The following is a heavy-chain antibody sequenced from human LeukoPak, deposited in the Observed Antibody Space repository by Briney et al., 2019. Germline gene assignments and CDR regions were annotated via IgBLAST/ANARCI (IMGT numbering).Heavy chain of an antibody. Sequence: GRSLRLSCAAPGFTFSAYFMHWVRQAPGKGLEWVADIASDGTHTFYAESVKGRFTISRDNSKNTLYLQMNSLRAEDTAVYFCARERQDTVLHSGAFDIWGQGTMVTVSS. CDR1: GFTFSAYF. CDR3: ARERQDTVLHSGAFDI. CDR2: IASDGTHT. D-gene: IGHD2-21*01. V-gene: IGHV3-30-3*01. J-gene: IGHJ3*02.